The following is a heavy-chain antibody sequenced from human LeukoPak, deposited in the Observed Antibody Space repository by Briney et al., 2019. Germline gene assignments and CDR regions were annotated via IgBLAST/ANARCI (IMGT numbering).Heavy chain of an antibody. CDR2: IYPGDSDT. V-gene: IGHV5-51*01. J-gene: IGHJ3*02. Sequence: GESLKISCKASGYSFITYWIGWVRQMPGKGLEWMGTIYPGDSDTRYSPSFQGQVTISADKSITTAYLQWSSLKASDTAMYYCARSRRGKGAVLATIIDAFEMWGRGTLVTVSS. D-gene: IGHD2-8*02. CDR1: GYSFITYW. CDR3: ARSRRGKGAVLATIIDAFEM.